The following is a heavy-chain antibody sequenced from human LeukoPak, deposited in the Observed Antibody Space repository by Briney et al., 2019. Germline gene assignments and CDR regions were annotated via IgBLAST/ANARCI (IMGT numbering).Heavy chain of an antibody. CDR3: AKERYSSSWYVVDY. J-gene: IGHJ4*02. Sequence: PGGSLRLSCAASGFTFSSYGMHWVRQAPGKGLEWVAVISYDGSNKYYADSVKGRFTISRDNSKNTLYLQMNSLRAEDTAVYYCAKERYSSSWYVVDYWGQGTLVTVSS. CDR2: ISYDGSNK. D-gene: IGHD6-13*01. CDR1: GFTFSSYG. V-gene: IGHV3-30*18.